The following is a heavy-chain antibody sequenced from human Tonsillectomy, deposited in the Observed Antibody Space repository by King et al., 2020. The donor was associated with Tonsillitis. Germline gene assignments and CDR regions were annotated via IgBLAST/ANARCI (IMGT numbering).Heavy chain of an antibody. V-gene: IGHV4-59*01. J-gene: IGHJ5*01. CDR3: ARDEGARGYSYGYFDS. Sequence: QLQESGPGLVKPSETLSLTCTVSGDSINRFYWSWIRQPPGGGLEWIGFIYYTGTTNYNPSLKSRVTISLDTSKNQVSLRPRSVTAAETAVYYCARDEGARGYSYGYFDSWGQGTLVTVSS. CDR1: GDSINRFY. CDR2: IYYTGTT. D-gene: IGHD5-18*01.